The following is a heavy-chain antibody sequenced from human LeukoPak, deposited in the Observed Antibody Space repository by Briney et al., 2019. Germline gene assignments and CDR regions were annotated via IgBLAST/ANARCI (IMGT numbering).Heavy chain of an antibody. J-gene: IGHJ6*02. CDR2: IRSKAYGGTT. Sequence: GSLRLSCTASGFTFGGYAMSWVRQAPGKGREWVGFIRSKAYGGTTEYAASVKGRFTISRDDSKSIAYLQMNSLKTEDTAVYYCTRDDDPPRPMIVVIITTNYYYYGMDVWGQGTTVTVSS. CDR1: GFTFGGYA. CDR3: TRDDDPPRPMIVVIITTNYYYYGMDV. V-gene: IGHV3-49*04. D-gene: IGHD3-22*01.